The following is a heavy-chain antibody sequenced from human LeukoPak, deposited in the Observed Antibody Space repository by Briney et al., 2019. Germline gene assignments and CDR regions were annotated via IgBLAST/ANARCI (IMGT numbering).Heavy chain of an antibody. CDR1: GGSISSGGYY. J-gene: IGHJ4*02. CDR2: IYHSGST. CDR3: AREGHCSSTSCYVLDY. D-gene: IGHD2-2*01. V-gene: IGHV4-30-2*05. Sequence: SETLSLTCTVSGGSISSGGYYWSWIRQPPGKGLEWIGYIYHSGSTYYNPSLKSRLTISVDTSKNQFSLKLSSVTAADTAVYYCAREGHCSSTSCYVLDYWGQGTLVTVSS.